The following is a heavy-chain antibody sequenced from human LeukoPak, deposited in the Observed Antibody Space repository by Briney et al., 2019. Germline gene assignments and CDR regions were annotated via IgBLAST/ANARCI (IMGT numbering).Heavy chain of an antibody. D-gene: IGHD3-10*01. CDR2: IGTAGDT. CDR3: ARGARGSGSYPHDAFDI. Sequence: GGSLRLSCAASGFTFSSYDMHWVRHATGKGLEWVSAIGTAGDTYYPGSVKGRFTISRENAKNSLYLQMNSLRAGDTAVYYCARGARGSGSYPHDAFDIWGQGTMVTVSS. CDR1: GFTFSSYD. J-gene: IGHJ3*02. V-gene: IGHV3-13*01.